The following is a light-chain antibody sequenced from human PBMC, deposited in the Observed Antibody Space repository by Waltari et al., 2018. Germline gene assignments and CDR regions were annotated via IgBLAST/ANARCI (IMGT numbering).Light chain of an antibody. CDR1: QSVSRA. CDR2: GAS. CDR3: QHYVSLPVT. Sequence: EIVLTQSPGTLSLSPGGRATLSCRASQSVSRALAWYQQNPGQAPRLLSYGASNRATGIPDRCSGSGSGTDFSLIISRLEPEDFAVYYCQHYVSLPVTFGQGTKVEIK. V-gene: IGKV3-20*01. J-gene: IGKJ1*01.